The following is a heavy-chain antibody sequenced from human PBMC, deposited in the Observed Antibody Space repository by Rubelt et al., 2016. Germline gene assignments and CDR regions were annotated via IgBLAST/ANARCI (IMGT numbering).Heavy chain of an antibody. CDR1: GFTFSSYA. CDR3: ANAHDYTTSFRHFDD. J-gene: IGHJ4*02. D-gene: IGHD2/OR15-2a*01. Sequence: QVQLVESGGGVVQPGRSLRLSCAASGFTFSSYAMHWVRQAPGKGLEWVAVISYQGTGTYYAYSVTGRFTVSRDNSKNTLYLQMNSLRAEDTALYYGANAHDYTTSFRHFDDWGQGTLVTVSS. V-gene: IGHV3-30*04. CDR2: ISYQGTGT.